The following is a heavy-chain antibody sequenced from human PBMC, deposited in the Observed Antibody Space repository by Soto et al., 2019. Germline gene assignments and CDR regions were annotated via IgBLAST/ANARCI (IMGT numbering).Heavy chain of an antibody. CDR1: GYTFTSYA. Sequence: ASVKVSCKASGYTFTSYAMHWVRQAPGQRLEWMGGINPGNSNTKYSQKFQGRVTMTRDTSASTAYMELRSLRSEDTALYYCATSYGSGYRAFDYWGQGALVTVSS. CDR3: ATSYGSGYRAFDY. J-gene: IGHJ4*02. CDR2: INPGNSNT. V-gene: IGHV1-3*01. D-gene: IGHD3-10*01.